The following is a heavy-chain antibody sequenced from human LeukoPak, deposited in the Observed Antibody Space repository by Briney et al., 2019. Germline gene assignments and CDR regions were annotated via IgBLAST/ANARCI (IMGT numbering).Heavy chain of an antibody. CDR3: AKRLRAIERGGATYYDFWSGHRTEYYYYMDV. V-gene: IGHV3-23*01. D-gene: IGHD3-3*01. CDR1: GFTFSSYE. J-gene: IGHJ6*03. CDR2: ISGSGGST. Sequence: PGGSLRLSCAASGFTFSSYEMNWVRQAPGKGLEWVSAISGSGGSTYYADSVKGRFTISRDNSKNTLYLQMNSLRAEDTAVYYCAKRLRAIERGGATYYDFWSGHRTEYYYYMDVWGKGTTVTVSS.